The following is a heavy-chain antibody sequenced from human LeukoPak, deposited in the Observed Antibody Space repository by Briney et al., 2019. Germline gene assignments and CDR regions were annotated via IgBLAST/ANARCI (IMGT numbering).Heavy chain of an antibody. J-gene: IGHJ4*02. D-gene: IGHD2-8*01. Sequence: PGGSLRLSCAASGFTFSSYWISWVRQAQGKGLEWVANIKEDGSEKYYVDSVKGRFTISRDNAKNSLYLQMNSLRAEDTAVYYCARDRLYGYFDYWGQGTLVTVSS. V-gene: IGHV3-7*04. CDR1: GFTFSSYW. CDR2: IKEDGSEK. CDR3: ARDRLYGYFDY.